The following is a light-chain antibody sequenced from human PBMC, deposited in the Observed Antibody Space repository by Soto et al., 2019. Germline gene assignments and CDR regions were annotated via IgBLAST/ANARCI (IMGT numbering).Light chain of an antibody. CDR1: QSIGDS. J-gene: IGKJ1*01. CDR3: QQYNGYSRT. V-gene: IGKV1-5*01. Sequence: DIQMTQSPSSLSASIGDRVTITCRASQSIGDSLAWYQQKPGKAPYLLISDVSSLERGVPSRFSGSGSGTEFTLTISSMQPDHFATFYCQQYNGYSRTFGQGTKVDI. CDR2: DVS.